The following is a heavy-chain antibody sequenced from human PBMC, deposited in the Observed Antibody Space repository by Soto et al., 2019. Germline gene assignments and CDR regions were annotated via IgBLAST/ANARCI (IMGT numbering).Heavy chain of an antibody. V-gene: IGHV3-48*03. D-gene: IGHD6-19*01. CDR3: ARDQEVHDSRGHKIRAMDV. CDR1: GIRFSSYE. Sequence: GGSLRPSCGASGIRFSSYEMNWVRQAPGKGLEWISYISESGYSTYYADAVKGRFAISRDNAKNLLYLQMNSLRVDDTAVYYCARDQEVHDSRGHKIRAMDVWGQGTTVTVSS. CDR2: ISESGYST. J-gene: IGHJ6*02.